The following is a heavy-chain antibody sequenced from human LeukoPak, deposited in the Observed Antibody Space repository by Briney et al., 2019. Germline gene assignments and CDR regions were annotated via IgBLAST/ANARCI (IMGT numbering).Heavy chain of an antibody. Sequence: GGSLRLSCAASGFTFSSYWMHWVRQAPGEGLVWVSRINSDGSSTSYADSVKGRFTISRDNAKNTLYLQMNSLRAEDTAVYYCARDSEWELLLVFDYWGQGTLVTVSS. V-gene: IGHV3-74*01. D-gene: IGHD1-26*01. CDR1: GFTFSSYW. J-gene: IGHJ4*02. CDR3: ARDSEWELLLVFDY. CDR2: INSDGSST.